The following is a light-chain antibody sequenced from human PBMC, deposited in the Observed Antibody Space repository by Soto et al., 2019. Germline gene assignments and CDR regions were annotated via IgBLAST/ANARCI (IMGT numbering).Light chain of an antibody. J-gene: IGLJ1*01. CDR3: SSYTISSLYV. CDR1: SSDVGAYNY. Sequence: QSALTQPASVSGSPGQSIAISCTGTSSDVGAYNYVSWYQQHPGKAPKLMIYDVTNRPSGVSDRFSGSKSGSTASLTISGLQAEDEADYYCSSYTISSLYVFGTGTKQTVL. V-gene: IGLV2-14*01. CDR2: DVT.